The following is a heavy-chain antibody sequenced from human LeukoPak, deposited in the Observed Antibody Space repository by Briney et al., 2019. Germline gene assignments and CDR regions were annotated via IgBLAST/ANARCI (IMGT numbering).Heavy chain of an antibody. CDR1: GGTISRSSYY. CDR2: IYYTGNT. D-gene: IGHD1/OR15-1a*01. CDR3: ARPRGGEGNNAGKFDS. V-gene: IGHV4-39*01. Sequence: PSETLSLTCTVSGGTISRSSYYWGWIRQPPGKGLEWIGSIYYTGNTHYNPSLKSRVTINVDTSKNQFSLKLSSVTTADTPVYYWARPRGGEGNNAGKFDSYSQGTMLTGS. J-gene: IGHJ3*02.